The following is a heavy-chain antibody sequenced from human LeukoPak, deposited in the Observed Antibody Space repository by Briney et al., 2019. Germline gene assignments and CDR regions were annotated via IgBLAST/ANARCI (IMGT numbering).Heavy chain of an antibody. CDR1: GFAFNTYA. CDR2: ISSSGAST. J-gene: IGHJ6*03. D-gene: IGHD1-26*01. V-gene: IGHV3-23*01. Sequence: GGSLRLSCAASGFAFNTYAMTWVRQAPGKGLECVSYISSSGASTYYAHSVKGRFTISRDNSKNTLYLHMHSLRDEDTAVYYCAKDESGSCYYYMDVWGKGTTVTVSS. CDR3: AKDESGSCYYYMDV.